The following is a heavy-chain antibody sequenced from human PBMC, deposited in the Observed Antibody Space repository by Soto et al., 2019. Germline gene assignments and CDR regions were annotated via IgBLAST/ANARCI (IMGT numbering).Heavy chain of an antibody. V-gene: IGHV3-30-3*01. CDR1: GFTFSSYA. CDR3: VKDLGDNDYHYYGMDV. CDR2: ISYDGSNK. Sequence: GGSLRLSCAASGFTFSSYAMHWVRQAPGKGLEWVAVISYDGSNKYYADSVKGRFTISRDNSKNTLYLQMNSLRAEDTAVYYCVKDLGDNDYHYYGMDVWGQGTTVTVSS. D-gene: IGHD4-17*01. J-gene: IGHJ6*02.